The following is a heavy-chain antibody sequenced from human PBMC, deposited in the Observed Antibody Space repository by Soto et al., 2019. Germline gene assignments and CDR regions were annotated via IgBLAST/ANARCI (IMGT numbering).Heavy chain of an antibody. CDR1: GFTFSSYA. J-gene: IGHJ3*02. Sequence: QVQLVESGGGVVQPGRSLRLSCAASGFTFSSYAMHWVRQAPGKGLEWVAVISYDGSNKYYADSVKGRFIISRDKSRNAVYLQMNNLRSEDTALYYCAKDYLGASNTFDIWGRGTVVTVS. V-gene: IGHV3-30-3*01. CDR2: ISYDGSNK. D-gene: IGHD2-15*01. CDR3: AKDYLGASNTFDI.